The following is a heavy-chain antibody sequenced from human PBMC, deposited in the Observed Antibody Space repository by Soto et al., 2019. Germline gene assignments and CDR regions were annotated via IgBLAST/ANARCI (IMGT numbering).Heavy chain of an antibody. V-gene: IGHV3-23*01. CDR2: ISGSGGST. CDR3: ANSFTPAYQISSGDYYGMDV. Sequence: GGSLRLSCAASGFTFSSYAMSWVRQAPGKGLEWVSAISGSGGSTYYADSVKGRFTISRDNSKNTLYLQMNSLRAEDTAVYYCANSFTPAYQISSGDYYGMDVWGQGTTVTVSS. D-gene: IGHD6-25*01. J-gene: IGHJ6*02. CDR1: GFTFSSYA.